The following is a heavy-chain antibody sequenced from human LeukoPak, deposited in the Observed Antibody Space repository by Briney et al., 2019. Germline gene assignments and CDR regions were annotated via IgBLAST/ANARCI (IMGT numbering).Heavy chain of an antibody. CDR1: GFTFSIYA. CDR2: ISGSGGST. Sequence: GGSLRLSCAATGFTFSIYAMSWVRQAPGKGLEWVSAISGSGGSTYYADSVKGRFTISRDNSKNTLYLQMNSLRAEDTAVYYCAKDGDILTGFDYWGQGTLVTVSS. J-gene: IGHJ4*02. V-gene: IGHV3-23*01. CDR3: AKDGDILTGFDY. D-gene: IGHD3-9*01.